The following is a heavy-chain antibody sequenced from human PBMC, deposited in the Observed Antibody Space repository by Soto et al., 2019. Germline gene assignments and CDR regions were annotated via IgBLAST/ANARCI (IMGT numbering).Heavy chain of an antibody. Sequence: SVKVSCKASVGTFSSYAISWVRQAPGQGLEWMGGIIPIFGTANYAQKFQGRVTITADKSTSTAYMELSSLRSEDTAVYYCASSLYDFWSGYLTPNIYCYYGMDVWGQGTTVTVSS. CDR2: IIPIFGTA. J-gene: IGHJ6*02. CDR3: ASSLYDFWSGYLTPNIYCYYGMDV. CDR1: VGTFSSYA. D-gene: IGHD3-3*01. V-gene: IGHV1-69*06.